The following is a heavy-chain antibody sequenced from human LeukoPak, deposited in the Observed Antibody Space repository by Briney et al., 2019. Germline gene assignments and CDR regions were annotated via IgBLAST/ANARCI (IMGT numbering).Heavy chain of an antibody. CDR3: ASGGDIVATLNY. D-gene: IGHD5-12*01. CDR2: IYYGGST. J-gene: IGHJ4*02. Sequence: PSETLSLTCTVSGGSISSYYWSWIRQHPGKGLEWIGYIYYGGSTYYNSSLKSRVTISLDTSKNQFSLKLSSVTAADTAVYYCASGGDIVATLNYWGQGTLVTVSS. CDR1: GGSISSYY. V-gene: IGHV4-59*06.